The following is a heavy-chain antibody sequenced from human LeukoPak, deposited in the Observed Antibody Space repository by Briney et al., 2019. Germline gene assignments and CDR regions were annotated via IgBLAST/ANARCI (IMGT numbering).Heavy chain of an antibody. CDR3: ARRLTRGGDCSPFDP. V-gene: IGHV5-51*01. CDR2: IYPGDSDT. CDR1: GYSFTSYW. Sequence: GESLKISCKGSGYSFTSYWIGWVRQMPGKGLEWMGIIYPGDSDTRYSPSFQGQVTISADKSISTAYLQWSSLKASDTAMYYCARRLTRGGDCSPFDPWGQGTLVTVSS. D-gene: IGHD2-21*02. J-gene: IGHJ5*02.